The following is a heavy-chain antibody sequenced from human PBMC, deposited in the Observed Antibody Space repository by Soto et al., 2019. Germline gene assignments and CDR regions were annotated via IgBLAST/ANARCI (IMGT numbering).Heavy chain of an antibody. J-gene: IGHJ4*02. Sequence: GGSLRLSCAASGFTFGGSAMHWVRQASGKGLEWVGHTRSKTNSYATAYAESVKGRFTISRDDSMNTAYLQMNSLKTEDTAVYFCTRQTDAVQWLVVPTDYNFDYWGQGTLVTVSS. CDR2: TRSKTNSYAT. V-gene: IGHV3-73*01. CDR1: GFTFGGSA. D-gene: IGHD6-19*01. CDR3: TRQTDAVQWLVVPTDYNFDY.